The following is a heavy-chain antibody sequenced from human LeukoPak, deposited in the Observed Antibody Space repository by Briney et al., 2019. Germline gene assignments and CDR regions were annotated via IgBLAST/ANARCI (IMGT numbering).Heavy chain of an antibody. CDR1: GGSISSYY. CDR2: IYYSGST. D-gene: IGHD3-22*01. V-gene: IGHV4-59*01. Sequence: KPSETLSLTCTVSGGSISSYYWSWIRQPPGKGLEWIGYIYYSGSTNYNPSLESRVTISVDTSKNQFSLKLSSVTAADTAVYYCASLQDSSGYWVDYWGQGTLVTVSS. J-gene: IGHJ4*02. CDR3: ASLQDSSGYWVDY.